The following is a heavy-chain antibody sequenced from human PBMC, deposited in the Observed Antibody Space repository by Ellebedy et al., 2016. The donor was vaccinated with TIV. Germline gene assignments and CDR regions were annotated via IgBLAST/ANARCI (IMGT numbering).Heavy chain of an antibody. CDR2: ISSSSSYI. Sequence: GESLKISCAASGFTFSSYSMNWVRQAPGKGLEWVSSISSSSSYIYYADSVKGRFTISRDNAKNSLYLQMNSLRAEYTAVYYCARVGGEFTGGDYYYYYYGMDVWGQGTTVTVSS. CDR3: ARVGGEFTGGDYYYYYYGMDV. J-gene: IGHJ6*02. V-gene: IGHV3-21*01. D-gene: IGHD3-16*01. CDR1: GFTFSSYS.